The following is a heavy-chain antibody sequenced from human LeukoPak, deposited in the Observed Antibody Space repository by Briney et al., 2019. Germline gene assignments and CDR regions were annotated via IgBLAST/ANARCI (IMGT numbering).Heavy chain of an antibody. CDR1: GGTFSSYA. CDR3: ARGNLIWFGELYLYYMDV. J-gene: IGHJ6*03. D-gene: IGHD3-10*01. CDR2: IIPIFGTA. V-gene: IGHV1-69*13. Sequence: SVKVSCKASGGTFSSYAISWVRQAPGQGFEWMGGIIPIFGTANYAQKFQGRVTITADESTSTAYMELSSLRSEDTAVYYCARGNLIWFGELYLYYMDVWGKGTTVTVSS.